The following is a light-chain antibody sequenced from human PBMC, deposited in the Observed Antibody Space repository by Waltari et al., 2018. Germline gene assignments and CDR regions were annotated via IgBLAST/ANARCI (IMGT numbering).Light chain of an antibody. Sequence: QTVVTQEPSVPVSPGGTVTLTCASSTGAVTSGDYENWFQQKPGQAPRSLIFVANNQYSVTPARFSVSLLGGKAALTLSGGQPEDEAEYYCLLYYGGLWVFGGGTKLTVL. V-gene: IGLV7-43*01. J-gene: IGLJ3*02. CDR2: VAN. CDR1: TGAVTSGDY. CDR3: LLYYGGLWV.